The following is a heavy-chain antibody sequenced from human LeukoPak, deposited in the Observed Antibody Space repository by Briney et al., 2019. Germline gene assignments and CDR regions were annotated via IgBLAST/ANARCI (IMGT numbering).Heavy chain of an antibody. V-gene: IGHV3-23*01. J-gene: IGHJ3*02. CDR2: ISSSGGST. D-gene: IGHD3-16*01. CDR1: GFTFSSYW. Sequence: PGGSLRLSCAASGFTFSSYWMHWVRQAPGKGLEWVAGISSSGGSTYYADSANYADSVKGRFTISRDNSKNTLYLQMSSLRAEDTAVYYCAKTCDAPTNMITFGGVSAFDIWGQGTMVTVSS. CDR3: AKTCDAPTNMITFGGVSAFDI.